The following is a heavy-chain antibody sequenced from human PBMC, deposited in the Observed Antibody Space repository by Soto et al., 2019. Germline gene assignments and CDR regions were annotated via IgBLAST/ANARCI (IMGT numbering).Heavy chain of an antibody. J-gene: IGHJ4*02. CDR1: GGSISSGDYY. CDR3: ARDGIQLWSVDY. V-gene: IGHV4-30-4*01. CDR2: IYYSGST. D-gene: IGHD5-18*01. Sequence: PSETLSLTCTVSGGSISSGDYYWSWIRQPPGKGLEWIGYIYYSGSTYYNPSLKSRVTISVDTSKNQFSLKLSSVTAADTAVYYCARDGIQLWSVDYWGQGTLVTVSS.